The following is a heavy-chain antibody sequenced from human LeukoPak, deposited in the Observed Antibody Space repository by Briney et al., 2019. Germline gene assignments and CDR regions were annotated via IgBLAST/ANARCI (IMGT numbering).Heavy chain of an antibody. CDR1: GYTFTSYY. CDR2: INPSGGSA. CDR3: AKDGSYYNFDS. D-gene: IGHD1-26*01. Sequence: ASVKVSCKASGYTFTSYYMHWVRQAPGQGLEWMGIINPSGGSASYAQKFQGRVTMTRDTSTSTVYMELSSLRSEDTAVYYCAKDGSYYNFDSWGQGTLVTVSS. V-gene: IGHV1-46*01. J-gene: IGHJ4*02.